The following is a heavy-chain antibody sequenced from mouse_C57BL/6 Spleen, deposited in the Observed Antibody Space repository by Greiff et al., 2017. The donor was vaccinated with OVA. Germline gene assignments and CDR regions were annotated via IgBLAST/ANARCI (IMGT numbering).Heavy chain of an antibody. CDR3: ASPPIYYDYDAWFAY. Sequence: VQLQQSGPELVKPGASVKISCKASGYTFTDYYMNWVKQSHGKSLEWIGDINPNNGGTSYNQKFKGKATLTVDKSSSTAYMELRSLTSEDSAVYYCASPPIYYDYDAWFAYWGQGTLVTVSA. CDR1: GYTFTDYY. V-gene: IGHV1-26*01. CDR2: INPNNGGT. D-gene: IGHD2-4*01. J-gene: IGHJ3*01.